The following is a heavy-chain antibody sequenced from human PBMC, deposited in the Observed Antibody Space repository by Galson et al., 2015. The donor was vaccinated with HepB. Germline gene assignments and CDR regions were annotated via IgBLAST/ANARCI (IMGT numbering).Heavy chain of an antibody. CDR2: IYPGDSDT. Sequence: QSGAEVKKPGESLRISCKGYGYSFTSYWIAWVRQMPGKGLEWMGIIYPGDSDTRYSPSFRGQVTISADKSISTAYLQWSSLKASDTAMYYCARLLEAPGPSLHWGQGTLVTVSS. D-gene: IGHD6-13*01. CDR1: GYSFTSYW. CDR3: ARLLEAPGPSLH. J-gene: IGHJ4*02. V-gene: IGHV5-51*03.